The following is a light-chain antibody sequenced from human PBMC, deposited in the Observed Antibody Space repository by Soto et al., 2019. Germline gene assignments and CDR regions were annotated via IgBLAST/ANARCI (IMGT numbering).Light chain of an antibody. CDR3: QQRTDRPPWT. J-gene: IGKJ1*01. CDR2: DAS. V-gene: IGKV3-11*01. CDR1: QSIGLA. Sequence: EIVLTQSPATLSLSPGERATLSCRASQSIGLAIAWYQHNPGQAPRLLIFDASQRATGIPARFRGSGSGTDFTLSISSLEPEDFAVYYCQQRTDRPPWTFGQGTKVDIK.